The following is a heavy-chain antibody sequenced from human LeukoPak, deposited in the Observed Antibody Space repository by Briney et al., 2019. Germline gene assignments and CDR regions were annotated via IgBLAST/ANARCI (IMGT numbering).Heavy chain of an antibody. V-gene: IGHV4-39*01. D-gene: IGHD5-12*01. CDR1: GGSISSYY. CDR3: ARLPTITFFDY. J-gene: IGHJ4*02. CDR2: IYYSVNT. Sequence: SETLSLTCTVSGGSISSYYWSWIRQPPGRGLEWIGSIYYSVNTSYNPSLKSRVTISVDTSKNQFSLKLSSVTAADTAVYYCARLPTITFFDYWGQGTLVTVSS.